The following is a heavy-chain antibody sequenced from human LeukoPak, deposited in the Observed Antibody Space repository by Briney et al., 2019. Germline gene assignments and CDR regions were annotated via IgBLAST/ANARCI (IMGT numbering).Heavy chain of an antibody. V-gene: IGHV4-59*08. Sequence: SETLSLTCTVSGGSISSYYWSWIRQPPGKGLEWIGYIDYSGTTNYNPSLESRVTISVDTSKNQFSLKLSSVTAADTAVYYCARTDGKQLPPRFWGQGTLVTVSS. CDR3: ARTDGKQLPPRF. CDR2: IDYSGTT. D-gene: IGHD5-18*01. CDR1: GGSISSYY. J-gene: IGHJ4*02.